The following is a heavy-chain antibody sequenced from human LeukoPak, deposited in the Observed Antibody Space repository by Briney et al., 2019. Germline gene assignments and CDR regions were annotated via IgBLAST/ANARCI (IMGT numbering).Heavy chain of an antibody. Sequence: SETLSLTCTVSGGSISSSSYYWGWIRQPPGKGLEWIGSIYYSGSTYYNPSLKSRVTISVDTSKNQFSLKLSSVTAADTAVYYCASSPGVWGWDLYYFDYWGQGTLVTVSS. J-gene: IGHJ4*02. V-gene: IGHV4-39*01. D-gene: IGHD7-27*01. CDR2: IYYSGST. CDR3: ASSPGVWGWDLYYFDY. CDR1: GGSISSSSYY.